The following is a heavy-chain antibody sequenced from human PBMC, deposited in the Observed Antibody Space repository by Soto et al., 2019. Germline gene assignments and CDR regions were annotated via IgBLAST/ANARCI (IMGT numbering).Heavy chain of an antibody. CDR2: IIPIFGTA. D-gene: IGHD3-10*01. CDR3: ARAGVNSYYYYYGMDV. Sequence: RASVKVSCKASGGTFSSYAISWVRQAPGQGLEWMGGIIPIFGTANYAQKFQGRVTITADESTSTAYMELSSLRSEDTAVYYCARAGVNSYYYYYGMDVWGQGTTVTVSS. CDR1: GGTFSSYA. V-gene: IGHV1-69*13. J-gene: IGHJ6*02.